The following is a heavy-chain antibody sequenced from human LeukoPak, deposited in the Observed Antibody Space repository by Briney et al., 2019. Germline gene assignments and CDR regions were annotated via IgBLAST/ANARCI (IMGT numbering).Heavy chain of an antibody. Sequence: SVKVSCKASGSTFTSSPMHWVRQARGQRLEWIGWIVVGSGNTNYAQKFQERVTITRDVSTNTAYMELSSLRSEDTAVYYCATGSGWYSPDYWGQGTLVTVSS. D-gene: IGHD6-19*01. V-gene: IGHV1-58*02. CDR1: GSTFTSSP. CDR3: ATGSGWYSPDY. J-gene: IGHJ4*02. CDR2: IVVGSGNT.